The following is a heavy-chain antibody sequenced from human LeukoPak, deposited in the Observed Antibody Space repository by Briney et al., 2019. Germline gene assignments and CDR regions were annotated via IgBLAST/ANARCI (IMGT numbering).Heavy chain of an antibody. CDR1: GYTFTSYY. CDR3: ARVLSTSRRHDAFDI. Sequence: ASVKVSCKASGYTFTSYYMHWVRQAPGQGLEWMGIINPSGGSTSYAQKFQGRVTMTRDMSTSTVYMELSSLRSEDTAVYYCARVLSTSRRHDAFDIWGQGTLVTVSS. D-gene: IGHD2/OR15-2a*01. V-gene: IGHV1-46*01. J-gene: IGHJ3*02. CDR2: INPSGGST.